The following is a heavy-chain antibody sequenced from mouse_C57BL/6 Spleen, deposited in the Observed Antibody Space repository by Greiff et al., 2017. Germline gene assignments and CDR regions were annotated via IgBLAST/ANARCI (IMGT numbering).Heavy chain of an antibody. CDR3: TRYYSNYGEYAMDY. CDR2: IDPETGGT. D-gene: IGHD2-5*01. J-gene: IGHJ4*01. CDR1: GYTFTDYE. Sequence: VQLQQSGAELVRPGASVTLSCKASGYTFTDYEMHWVKQTPVHGLEWIGAIDPETGGTAYNQKFKGKAILTADKSSSTAYMELRSLTSEDSAVYYGTRYYSNYGEYAMDYWGQGTSVTVSS. V-gene: IGHV1-15*01.